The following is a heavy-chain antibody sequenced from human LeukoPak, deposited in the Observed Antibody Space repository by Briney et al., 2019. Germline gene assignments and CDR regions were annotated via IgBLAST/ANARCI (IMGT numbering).Heavy chain of an antibody. V-gene: IGHV3-74*01. CDR1: GFTFSSYW. CDR3: ARDGGDDAFDI. J-gene: IGHJ3*02. CDR2: ITSDGSST. Sequence: GGSLRLSCAASGFTFSSYWMHWVRQAPGKGLVWVSRITSDGSSTSYADSVKGRFTISRDNAENTLYLQMNSLRAEDTAVYYCARDGGDDAFDIWGQGTMVTVSS. D-gene: IGHD3-10*01.